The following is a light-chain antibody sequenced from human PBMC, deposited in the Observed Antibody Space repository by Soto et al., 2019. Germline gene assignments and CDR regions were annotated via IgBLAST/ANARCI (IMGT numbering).Light chain of an antibody. CDR1: QSVSSN. J-gene: IGKJ3*01. V-gene: IGKV3-15*01. CDR3: QQYNNCPT. Sequence: EIVMTQSPATLSVSPGERANLSCRASQSVSSNLAWYQQKPGQAPRLLIYGASTRATGIPARFSGSGSGTEFTLIISSLQSEDVAVYYCQQYNNCPTFGPGTKVDIK. CDR2: GAS.